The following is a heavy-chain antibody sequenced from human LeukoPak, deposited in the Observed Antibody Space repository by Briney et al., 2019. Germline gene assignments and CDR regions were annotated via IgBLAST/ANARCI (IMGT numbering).Heavy chain of an antibody. V-gene: IGHV3-7*03. J-gene: IGHJ6*03. CDR2: IKQDGSEQ. CDR1: GFTFTTYW. Sequence: WGSLRLSCAASGFTFTTYWMGWVRQAPGKGLEWVANIKQDGSEQYYVDSVKGRFTISRDNAKNSLSLQMNSLRAEDTAVYYCARVGYDYVWGSYRYYYYYYMDVWGKGTTITISS. D-gene: IGHD3-16*02. CDR3: ARVGYDYVWGSYRYYYYYYMDV.